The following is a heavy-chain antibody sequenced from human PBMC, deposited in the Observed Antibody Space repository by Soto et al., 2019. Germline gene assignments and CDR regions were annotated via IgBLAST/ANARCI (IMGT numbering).Heavy chain of an antibody. Sequence: QVQLQESGPGLVKPSGTLSLTCAVSGGSISTSNWWSWVRQPPGKGLEWIGEVYHSGSTNSNPSFKRRVAMSVDKSKNRFSLKLNSVTAADTALYYCARTITSGTRFDYWGQGSLVTVSS. J-gene: IGHJ4*02. D-gene: IGHD1-1*01. CDR1: GGSISTSNW. V-gene: IGHV4-4*02. CDR3: ARTITSGTRFDY. CDR2: VYHSGST.